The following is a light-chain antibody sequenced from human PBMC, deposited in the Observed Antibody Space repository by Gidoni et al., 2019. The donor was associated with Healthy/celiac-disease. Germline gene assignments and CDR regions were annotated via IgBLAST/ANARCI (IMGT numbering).Light chain of an antibody. J-gene: IGKJ2*01. CDR1: QSISSY. Sequence: DIQMTQSPSSLSASVGDRVTITCRASQSISSYLNWYQQKPGKAPKLLIYAASSLQSGVPSRVSGSGSGTEFTLTISSLQPEDFATYYCQQSYSTPPYTFGQGTKLEIK. V-gene: IGKV1-39*01. CDR2: AAS. CDR3: QQSYSTPPYT.